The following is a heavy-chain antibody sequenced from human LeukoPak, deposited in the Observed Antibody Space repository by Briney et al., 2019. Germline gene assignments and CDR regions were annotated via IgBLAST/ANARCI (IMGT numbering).Heavy chain of an antibody. Sequence: PGGSLRLSCAASGFTFSSYSMNWVRQAPGKGLEWVSSISSSSSYIYYADSVKGRSTISRDNAKNSLYLQMNSLRAEDTAVYYCARDTGDYYDSSGHYDYWGQGTLVTVSS. D-gene: IGHD3-22*01. V-gene: IGHV3-21*01. CDR1: GFTFSSYS. CDR2: ISSSSSYI. CDR3: ARDTGDYYDSSGHYDY. J-gene: IGHJ4*02.